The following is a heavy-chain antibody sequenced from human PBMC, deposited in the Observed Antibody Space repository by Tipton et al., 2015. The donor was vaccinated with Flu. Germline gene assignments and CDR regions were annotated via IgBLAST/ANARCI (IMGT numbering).Heavy chain of an antibody. D-gene: IGHD3-22*01. V-gene: IGHV3-74*01. CDR2: INSDGSAT. Sequence: SLRLSCETSGFTFSTYWMHWVRQAPGKGLVWVSRINSDGSATNYADSVKGRFTISRDNRKNTLYLQMNSLRAEDTAVYYCARSLGPGRYYDTTARDYWGQGTLVTVSS. CDR1: GFTFSTYW. J-gene: IGHJ4*02. CDR3: ARSLGPGRYYDTTARDY.